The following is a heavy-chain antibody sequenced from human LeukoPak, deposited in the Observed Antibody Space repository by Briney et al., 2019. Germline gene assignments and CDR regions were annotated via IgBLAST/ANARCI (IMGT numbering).Heavy chain of an antibody. CDR2: INHSGST. CDR3: ARVAALNYDILTGFDY. Sequence: SETLSLTCAVYGGSFSGYYWSWIRQPPGKGLEWIGEINHSGSTNYNPSLKSRVTISVDTSKNQFSLKLSSVTAADTAVYYCARVAALNYDILTGFDYWGQGTLVTVSS. D-gene: IGHD3-9*01. J-gene: IGHJ4*02. CDR1: GGSFSGYY. V-gene: IGHV4-34*01.